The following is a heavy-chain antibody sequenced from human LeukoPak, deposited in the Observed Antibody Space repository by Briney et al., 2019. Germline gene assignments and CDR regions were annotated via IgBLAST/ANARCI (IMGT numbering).Heavy chain of an antibody. V-gene: IGHV4-34*01. CDR3: ASPGTPDY. D-gene: IGHD1-1*01. Sequence: SETLSLTCAVYGGSFSGDFWTWIRQSPGKGLEWIGEINHGGSTNYNPSLKSRVTISVDRPKNHFSLKLTSVTAADTAVYYCASPGTPDYWGQGTLVTVSS. CDR1: GGSFSGDF. J-gene: IGHJ4*02. CDR2: INHGGST.